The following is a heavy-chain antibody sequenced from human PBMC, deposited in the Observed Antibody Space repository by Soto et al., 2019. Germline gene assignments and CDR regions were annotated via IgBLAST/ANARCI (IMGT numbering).Heavy chain of an antibody. J-gene: IGHJ3*02. Sequence: ASVKVSCKASGGTLSSYAISWVRQAPGQGLEWMGGIIPIFGTANYAQKFQGRVTITADESTSTAYMELSSLRSEDTAVYYCARVRGYYYDSIGGAFDIWGQGTMVNVSS. D-gene: IGHD3-22*01. CDR3: ARVRGYYYDSIGGAFDI. CDR2: IIPIFGTA. V-gene: IGHV1-69*13. CDR1: GGTLSSYA.